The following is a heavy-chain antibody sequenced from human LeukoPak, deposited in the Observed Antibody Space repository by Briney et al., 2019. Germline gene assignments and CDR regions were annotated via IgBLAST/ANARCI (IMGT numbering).Heavy chain of an antibody. D-gene: IGHD3-22*01. V-gene: IGHV4-39*07. CDR2: IYYSGNT. CDR3: ARGGNYYDFYETNWFDP. J-gene: IGHJ5*02. CDR1: GGSVNSSSYY. Sequence: SETLSLTCTVSGGSVNSSSYYWGWIRQPPGKGLEWIGSIYYSGNTYYNPSLKSRVTISVDTSKNQFSLKLSSVTAADTAVYYCARGGNYYDFYETNWFDPWGQGTLVTVSS.